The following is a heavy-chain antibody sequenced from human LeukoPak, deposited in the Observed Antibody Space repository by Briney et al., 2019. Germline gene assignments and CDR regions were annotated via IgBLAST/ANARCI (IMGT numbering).Heavy chain of an antibody. D-gene: IGHD2-15*01. V-gene: IGHV4-61*01. CDR1: GGSVSSGSYY. J-gene: IGHJ4*02. CDR3: AKSYKGYCSGGSCPDY. Sequence: SETLSLTCIVSGGSVSSGSYYWSWIRQPPGKGLEWIGYIYYSGSTNYNPSLKSRVTISVDTSKNQFSLKLSSVTAADTAVYYCAKSYKGYCSGGSCPDYWGQGTLVTVSS. CDR2: IYYSGST.